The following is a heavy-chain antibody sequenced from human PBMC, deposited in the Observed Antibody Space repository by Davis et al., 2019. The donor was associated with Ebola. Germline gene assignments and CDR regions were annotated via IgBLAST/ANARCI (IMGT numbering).Heavy chain of an antibody. CDR3: ASSFSGRPHSLGY. D-gene: IGHD6-25*01. J-gene: IGHJ4*02. V-gene: IGHV3-74*01. Sequence: PAGSLRLSCAASGFTFSDYWMHWVRQAPGKGPEGVSRMSGEASNILYADSVKGRFTIFRYNRKSTVYLPMYSLRAEDTALYYCASSFSGRPHSLGYWGQGTLVTVSS. CDR1: GFTFSDYW. CDR2: MSGEASNI.